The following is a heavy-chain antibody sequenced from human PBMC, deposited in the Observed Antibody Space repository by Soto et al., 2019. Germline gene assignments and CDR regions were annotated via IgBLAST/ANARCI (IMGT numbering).Heavy chain of an antibody. D-gene: IGHD1-7*01. V-gene: IGHV3-23*01. Sequence: EVQLLESGGALVQPGGSLRLSCAASGFTFISYAMSWVRQAPGKGLEWVSAISGGGDNTYYADSVKGRFTISRDNSKNTLFLQMNSVRAEDAAVYYCAEDYDLSELLTFLDYWGQGTLVTVSS. CDR2: ISGGGDNT. J-gene: IGHJ4*02. CDR3: AEDYDLSELLTFLDY. CDR1: GFTFISYA.